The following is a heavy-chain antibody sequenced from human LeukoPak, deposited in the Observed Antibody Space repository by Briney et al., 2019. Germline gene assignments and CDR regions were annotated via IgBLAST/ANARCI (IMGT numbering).Heavy chain of an antibody. CDR1: GFTFSSYA. J-gene: IGHJ4*02. V-gene: IGHV3-23*01. Sequence: PGGFLRLSCAASGFTFSSYAMSWVRQAPGKGLEWVSAISGSGGSTYYADSVKGRFTISRDNSKNTLYLQMNSLRAEDTAVYYCAKDRGGWLYYFDYWGQGTLVTVSS. CDR3: AKDRGGWLYYFDY. CDR2: ISGSGGST. D-gene: IGHD6-19*01.